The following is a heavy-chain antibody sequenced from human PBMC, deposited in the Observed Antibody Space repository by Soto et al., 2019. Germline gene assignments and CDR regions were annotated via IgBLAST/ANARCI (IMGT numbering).Heavy chain of an antibody. CDR3: ERGGVDGDYVCDY. D-gene: IGHD3-16*01. Sequence: QVQLVQSEAEVKKPGSSVKVSCKASGGTFSRYAISWVRQAPGQGPEWKGGVIPSFGTANYAQKFQGKVTVTANKSTSTAYMELSSLRSEETAVSYCERGGVDGDYVCDYWGQGTLVTVSS. J-gene: IGHJ4*02. CDR2: VIPSFGTA. CDR1: GGTFSRYA. V-gene: IGHV1-69*06.